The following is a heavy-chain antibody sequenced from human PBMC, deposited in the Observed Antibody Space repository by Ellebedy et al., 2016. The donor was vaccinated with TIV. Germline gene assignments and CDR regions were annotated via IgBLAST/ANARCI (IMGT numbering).Heavy chain of an antibody. CDR3: ARIGGGVSGTSFDV. V-gene: IGHV1-18*04. J-gene: IGHJ3*01. Sequence: AASVKVSCKASGYTFTSYGISWVRLALGRGLEWMGWLSSYNGNTKYAKKFQGRVTMTTDPSTSTTYTGLRGLRSDDTALYYCARIGGGVSGTSFDVWGQGTIVTVSS. CDR2: LSSYNGNT. CDR1: GYTFTSYG. D-gene: IGHD3-16*01.